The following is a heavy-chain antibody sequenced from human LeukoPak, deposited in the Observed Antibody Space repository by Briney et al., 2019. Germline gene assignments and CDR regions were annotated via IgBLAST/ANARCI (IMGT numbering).Heavy chain of an antibody. V-gene: IGHV3-7*01. Sequence: GGSLRLSCAASGFTFSSYWMNWVRQAPGKGLEWVANIKQDGSEKYYVDSVKGRFTISRDNAKNSLYLQMNSLRAEDTAVYYCAKEGAYPIVTYDSWGQGTLVTVSS. D-gene: IGHD4-11*01. CDR1: GFTFSSYW. CDR2: IKQDGSEK. J-gene: IGHJ5*01. CDR3: AKEGAYPIVTYDS.